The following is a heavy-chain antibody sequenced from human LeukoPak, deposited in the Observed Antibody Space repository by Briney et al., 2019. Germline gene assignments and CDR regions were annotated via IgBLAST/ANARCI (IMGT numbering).Heavy chain of an antibody. J-gene: IGHJ4*02. D-gene: IGHD7-27*01. CDR3: ARDLSSTSNWEFDY. CDR1: GYTFIYYF. V-gene: IGHV1-2*06. Sequence: ASVKVSCKTSGYTFIYYFIHWVRQAPGQGLEWMGRLNPNNGDTYYAQDFQGRVTMTRDTSISTAYMELSRLTSDDTAVYYCARDLSSTSNWEFDYWGQGTLVTVSS. CDR2: LNPNNGDT.